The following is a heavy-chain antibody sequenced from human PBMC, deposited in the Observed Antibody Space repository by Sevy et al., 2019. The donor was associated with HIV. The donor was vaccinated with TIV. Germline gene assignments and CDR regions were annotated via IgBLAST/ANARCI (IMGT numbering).Heavy chain of an antibody. CDR1: GFTFSSYA. V-gene: IGHV3-23*01. J-gene: IGHJ3*02. Sequence: GGSLRLSCAASGFTFSSYAMSWVRQAPGKGLEWVSAISGSGGSTYYADSVKGRFTITRDNSKNTLYLQMNSLRAEDTAVYYCAKDRSEIDAFDIWGQWTMVTVSS. CDR2: ISGSGGST. CDR3: AKDRSEIDAFDI.